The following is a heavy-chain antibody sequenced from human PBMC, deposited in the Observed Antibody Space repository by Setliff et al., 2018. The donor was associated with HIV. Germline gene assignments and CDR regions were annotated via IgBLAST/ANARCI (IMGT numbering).Heavy chain of an antibody. Sequence: GASVKVSFKGFGGTFSTYSLSWVRQAPGQGLEWMGGIIPIFGQTNYAQKFQGRVTITADKSTTTAFMDLSGLRSEDTAVYYCAENRSPSIFSAPTNAFDIWGQGTMVTVS. V-gene: IGHV1-69*06. D-gene: IGHD3-9*01. CDR3: AENRSPSIFSAPTNAFDI. CDR2: IIPIFGQT. CDR1: GGTFSTYS. J-gene: IGHJ3*02.